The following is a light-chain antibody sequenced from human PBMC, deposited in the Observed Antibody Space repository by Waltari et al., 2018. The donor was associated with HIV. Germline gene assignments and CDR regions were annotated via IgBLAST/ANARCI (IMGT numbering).Light chain of an antibody. Sequence: SYVLTQPPSESVCPGHTAWPTRPGEAVPKRCAYWYQQKSGQAPVLVIYEDSKRPSGIPERFSGSSSGTMATLTISGAQVEDEADYYCYSRDSSGNSWVFGGGTKLTVL. V-gene: IGLV3-10*01. CDR2: EDS. J-gene: IGLJ3*02. CDR1: AVPKRC. CDR3: YSRDSSGNSWV.